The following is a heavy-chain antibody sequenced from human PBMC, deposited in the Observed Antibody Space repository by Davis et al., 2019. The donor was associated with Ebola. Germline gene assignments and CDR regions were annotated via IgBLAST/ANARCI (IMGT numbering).Heavy chain of an antibody. CDR2: INHSGST. D-gene: IGHD6-13*01. Sequence: MPSETLSLTCAVYAGSLSGYYWSWIRQPPGKGLEWIGEINHSGSTNYNPSLKSRVTISVDTSKNQFSLKLSSVTAADTAVYYCARGRTAGYYYYGMDVWGQGTTVTVSS. CDR1: AGSLSGYY. J-gene: IGHJ6*02. CDR3: ARGRTAGYYYYGMDV. V-gene: IGHV4-34*01.